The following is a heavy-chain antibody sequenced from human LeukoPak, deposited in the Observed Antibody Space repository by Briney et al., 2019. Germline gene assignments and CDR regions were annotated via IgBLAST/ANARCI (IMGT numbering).Heavy chain of an antibody. CDR3: AKDLSSSSWYWFDP. J-gene: IGHJ5*02. Sequence: GGSLRLSCAASGFTFSSYAMHWVRQAPGKGLEWVSGISWNSGSIGYADSVKGRFTISRDNAKNSLYLQMNSLRAEDTALYYCAKDLSSSSWYWFDPWGQGTLVTVSS. CDR2: ISWNSGSI. D-gene: IGHD6-13*01. V-gene: IGHV3-9*01. CDR1: GFTFSSYA.